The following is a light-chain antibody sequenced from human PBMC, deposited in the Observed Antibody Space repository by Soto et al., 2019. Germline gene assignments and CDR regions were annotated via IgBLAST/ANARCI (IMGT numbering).Light chain of an antibody. J-gene: IGKJ3*01. CDR3: QQLNS. Sequence: EIVLTQSPGTLSLSPGERATLSCRASQSLNTNSLAWYQQKPGQTPRLLIYAASTRDTDIPDRFIGSGSGTDFDLTITRLEPEDFALYYCQQLNSFGPGTKVDIK. CDR2: AAS. CDR1: QSLNTNS. V-gene: IGKV3-20*01.